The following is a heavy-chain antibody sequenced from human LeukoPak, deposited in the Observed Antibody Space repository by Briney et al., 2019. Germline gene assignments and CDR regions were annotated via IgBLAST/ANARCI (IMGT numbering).Heavy chain of an antibody. J-gene: IGHJ4*02. CDR3: ARGYSGSYGRFDY. Sequence: SETLSLTCAVYGGSFSGYYWSWVRQPPGKGLEWIGEINHSGSTNYNPSLKSRVTISVDTSKNQFSLKLSSVTAADTAVYYCARGYSGSYGRFDYWGQGTLVTVSS. D-gene: IGHD1-26*01. CDR2: INHSGST. CDR1: GGSFSGYY. V-gene: IGHV4-34*01.